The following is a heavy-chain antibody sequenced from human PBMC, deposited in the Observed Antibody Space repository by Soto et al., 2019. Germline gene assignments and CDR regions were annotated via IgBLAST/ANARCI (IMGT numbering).Heavy chain of an antibody. CDR3: TTDRIGATGPQFDY. Sequence: PSETLSLTCAVYGGSFSGYYWTWIRQPPGTGLEWIGEINHSGSTNYNPSLKSRVTISVDTSKNQFSLKLTSVTAEDTGMYYCTTDRIGATGPQFDYWGQGTLVTVSS. CDR2: INHSGST. D-gene: IGHD1-1*01. J-gene: IGHJ4*02. CDR1: GGSFSGYY. V-gene: IGHV4-34*01.